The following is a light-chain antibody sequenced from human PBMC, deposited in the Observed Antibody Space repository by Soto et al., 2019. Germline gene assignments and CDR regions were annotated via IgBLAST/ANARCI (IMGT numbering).Light chain of an antibody. CDR3: CSYAGSYTGV. V-gene: IGLV2-11*01. J-gene: IGLJ3*02. Sequence: QSALTQPRSVSGSPGQSLTISCTGTSSDVGTYNYVSWYQQHPGKAPKLIFYDVSKRPSGVPDRFSGSKSGNTASLTISGLQADDEADYYCCSYAGSYTGVFGGGTKLTVL. CDR2: DVS. CDR1: SSDVGTYNY.